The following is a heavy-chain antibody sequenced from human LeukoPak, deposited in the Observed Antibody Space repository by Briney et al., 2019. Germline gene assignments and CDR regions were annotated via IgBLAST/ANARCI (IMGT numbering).Heavy chain of an antibody. V-gene: IGHV4-39*01. J-gene: IGHJ4*02. CDR1: GGSVSSSTYY. CDR2: IYYSVST. Sequence: SETLSLTCTVSGGSVSSSTYYWGWIRQPPGKGLEWIGSIYYSVSTYYNPSLKSRVTISVDTSKNQFSLKLSSVTAADTAVYYCASSELGDYNGSGSQFDYWGQGTLVTVSS. D-gene: IGHD3-10*01. CDR3: ASSELGDYNGSGSQFDY.